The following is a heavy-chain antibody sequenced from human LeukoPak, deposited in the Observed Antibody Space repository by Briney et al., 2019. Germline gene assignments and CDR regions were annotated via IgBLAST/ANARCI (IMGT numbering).Heavy chain of an antibody. CDR1: GGSISSYY. CDR3: ARGGPTYYYGSSGYPLDY. D-gene: IGHD3-22*01. V-gene: IGHV4-4*07. CDR2: IYTDGST. Sequence: SETLSLTCTVSGGSISSYYWSWIRQPAGKRLEWIGRIYTDGSTRYNPSLKSRVTMSVDTSKNQLSLKLSSVTAADTAVYFCARGGPTYYYGSSGYPLDYWGQGTLVTVSS. J-gene: IGHJ4*02.